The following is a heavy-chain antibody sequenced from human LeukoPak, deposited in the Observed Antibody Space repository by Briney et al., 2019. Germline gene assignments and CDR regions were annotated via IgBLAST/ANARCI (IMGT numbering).Heavy chain of an antibody. Sequence: GGPLRLSCAASGFTFSNSWMHWVRQAPGKGLVRVSRINSDGHTTSYADSVKGRFTVSRDNAKNTLYLQMSSLRAEDTAVYYCASGYGDYVDYWGQGTLVTVSS. CDR3: ASGYGDYVDY. CDR2: INSDGHTT. CDR1: GFTFSNSW. V-gene: IGHV3-74*01. J-gene: IGHJ4*02. D-gene: IGHD4-17*01.